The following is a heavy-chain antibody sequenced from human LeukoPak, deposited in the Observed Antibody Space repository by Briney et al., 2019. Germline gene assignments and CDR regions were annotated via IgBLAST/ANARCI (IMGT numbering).Heavy chain of an antibody. CDR3: AKDTGRPTDAITMEDNAFDI. CDR1: GFTFDDHG. V-gene: IGHV3-9*01. CDR2: ISWSSGII. J-gene: IGHJ3*02. Sequence: GGSLRLSCAASGFTFDDHGMHWVRQAPGKGLEWVSGISWSSGIIGYADSVKGRFTISRDNAKNSLYLQMDSLRAEDAALYYCAKDTGRPTDAITMEDNAFDIWGQGTMVTVSS. D-gene: IGHD3-3*01.